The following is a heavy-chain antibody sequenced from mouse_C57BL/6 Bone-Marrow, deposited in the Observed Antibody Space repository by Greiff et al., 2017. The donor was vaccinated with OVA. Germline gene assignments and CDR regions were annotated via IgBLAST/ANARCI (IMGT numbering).Heavy chain of an antibody. Sequence: VQVVESGAELARPGASVKMSCKASGYTFTSYTMHWVKQRPGQGLEWIGYINPSSGYTKYNQKFKDKATLTADKSSSTAYMQLSSLTSEDSAVYYCARDDGYFDYWGQGTTLTVSS. CDR1: GYTFTSYT. CDR2: INPSSGYT. CDR3: ARDDGYFDY. V-gene: IGHV1-4*01. D-gene: IGHD2-3*01. J-gene: IGHJ2*01.